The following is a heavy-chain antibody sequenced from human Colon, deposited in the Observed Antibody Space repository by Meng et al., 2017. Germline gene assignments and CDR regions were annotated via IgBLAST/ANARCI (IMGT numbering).Heavy chain of an antibody. J-gene: IGHJ4*02. CDR1: GGSFSGYY. CDR2: INHSGST. Sequence: QAQLQQWGAGLLKPSETPSLICAVYGGSFSGYYWRWIRQPPGKGLEWIGEINHSGSTNYNPSLKSRVTILVDTSKNQFSLKLSSVTAADTAVYYCARVGLYDSSDSFDYWGQGTLVTVSS. CDR3: ARVGLYDSSDSFDY. D-gene: IGHD3-22*01. V-gene: IGHV4-34*01.